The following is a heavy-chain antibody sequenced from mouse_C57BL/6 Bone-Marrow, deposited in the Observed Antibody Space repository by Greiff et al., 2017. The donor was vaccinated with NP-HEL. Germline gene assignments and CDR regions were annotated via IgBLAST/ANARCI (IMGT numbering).Heavy chain of an antibody. V-gene: IGHV1-82*01. D-gene: IGHD3-2*02. CDR2: IYPGDGDT. J-gene: IGHJ3*01. Sequence: VQLQESGPELVKPGASVKISCKASGYAFSSSWMNWVKQRPGKGLEWIGRIYPGDGDTNYNGKFTGKATLTADKSSSTAYMQLSSLTSEDSAVYFCARSDSSEAYWGQGTLVTVSA. CDR3: ARSDSSEAY. CDR1: GYAFSSSW.